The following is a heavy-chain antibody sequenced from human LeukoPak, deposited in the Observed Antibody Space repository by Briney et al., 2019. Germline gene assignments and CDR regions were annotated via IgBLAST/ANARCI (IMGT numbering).Heavy chain of an antibody. CDR2: INPHSGGT. J-gene: IGHJ5*02. V-gene: IGHV1-2*02. CDR3: ARTYYYGSGSYYENWFDP. CDR1: GYTFSDYY. Sequence: ASVKVSCKSYGYTFSDYYMHWLRQAPGQGLGWMGWINPHSGGTNYTQKFQGRVTMTRDTSISTAYMELSRLRSDDTAVYYCARTYYYGSGSYYENWFDPWGQGTLVPVSS. D-gene: IGHD3-10*01.